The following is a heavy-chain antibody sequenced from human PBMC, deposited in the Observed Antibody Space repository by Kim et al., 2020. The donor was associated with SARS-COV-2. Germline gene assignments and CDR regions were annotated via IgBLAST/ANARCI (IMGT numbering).Heavy chain of an antibody. CDR2: IDPSGVST. J-gene: IGHJ5*02. D-gene: IGHD2-2*03. CDR1: GYTFSRYH. CDR3: ARTLSINGWLQP. V-gene: IGHV1-46*01. Sequence: ASVKVSCKPSGYTFSRYHIYWLRQIPGQGLEWLGMIDPSGVSTTYGKKFQGRLTMTGDTSTTTVYMELRSLRFEDTALYYCARTLSINGWLQPWGQGTLVSVSS.